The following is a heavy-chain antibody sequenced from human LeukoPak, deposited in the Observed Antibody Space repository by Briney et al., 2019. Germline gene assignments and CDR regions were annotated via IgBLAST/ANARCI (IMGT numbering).Heavy chain of an antibody. CDR2: IGTAGDT. CDR1: GFTFSSYD. J-gene: IGHJ4*02. D-gene: IGHD6-19*01. CDR3: ARVSSSGHTFDY. Sequence: GGSLRLSCAASGFTFSSYDKHWVRQATGKGLEWVSAIGTAGDTYYPGSVKGRFTISRENAKNSLYLQMNSLRAGDTAVYYCARVSSSGHTFDYWGQGTLVTVSS. V-gene: IGHV3-13*01.